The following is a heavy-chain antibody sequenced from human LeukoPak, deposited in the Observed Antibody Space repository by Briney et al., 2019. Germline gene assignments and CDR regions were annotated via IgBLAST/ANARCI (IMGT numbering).Heavy chain of an antibody. D-gene: IGHD6-13*01. CDR1: GFTFSSYA. CDR3: AKDRNRYSSSWPLIDY. V-gene: IGHV3-43*02. J-gene: IGHJ4*02. Sequence: GGSLRLSCAASGFTFSSYAMSWVRQAPGKGLEWVSLISWDGGSTYYADSVKGRFTISRDNSKNSLYLQMNSLRTEDTALYYCAKDRNRYSSSWPLIDYWGQGTLVTVSS. CDR2: ISWDGGST.